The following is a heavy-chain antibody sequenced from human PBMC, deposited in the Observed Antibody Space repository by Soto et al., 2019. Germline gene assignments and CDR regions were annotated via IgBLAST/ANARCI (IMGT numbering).Heavy chain of an antibody. CDR3: ARRIFRVWAAAGTGDGMDV. J-gene: IGHJ6*02. V-gene: IGHV5-10-1*01. CDR2: IDPSDSYT. CDR1: GYSFTSYW. D-gene: IGHD6-13*01. Sequence: PGESLKISCNGSGYSFTSYWISWVRQMPGKGLEWMGRIDPSDSYTNYSPSFQGHVTISADKSISTAYLQWSSLKASDTAMYYCARRIFRVWAAAGTGDGMDVWGQGTTVTVSS.